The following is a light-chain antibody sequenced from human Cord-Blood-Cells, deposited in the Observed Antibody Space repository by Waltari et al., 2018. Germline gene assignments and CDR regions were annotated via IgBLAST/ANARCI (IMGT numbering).Light chain of an antibody. V-gene: IGLV2-14*01. Sequence: QSALPPPPSVSGSPGPSITYSCPGTITHGGGSNYVSWYQQHPGKAPKLMIYDVSNRPSGVSNRFSGSKSGNTASLTISGLQAEDEADYYCSSYTSSSVVFGGGTKLTVL. J-gene: IGLJ2*01. CDR2: DVS. CDR3: SSYTSSSVV. CDR1: ITHGGGSNY.